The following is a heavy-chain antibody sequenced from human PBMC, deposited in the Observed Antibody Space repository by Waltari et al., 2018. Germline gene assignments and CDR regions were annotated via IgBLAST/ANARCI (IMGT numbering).Heavy chain of an antibody. D-gene: IGHD7-27*01. CDR3: ASSPTGGGY. CDR1: RFRFSDYW. V-gene: IGHV3-7*01. Sequence: EVQLVESGGGLVQPGGSLRLSCVASRFRFSDYWMSWVRQAPGKGLEWVANIKKDGSERYYVDSVEGRFTISRDNAKNSLYLQMNNLRVEDTAVYYCASSPTGGGYWGQGTLVTVSS. CDR2: IKKDGSER. J-gene: IGHJ4*02.